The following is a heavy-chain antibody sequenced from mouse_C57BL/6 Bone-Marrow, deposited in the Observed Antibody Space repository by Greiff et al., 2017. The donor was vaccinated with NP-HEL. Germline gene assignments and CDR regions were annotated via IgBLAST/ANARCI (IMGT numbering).Heavy chain of an antibody. Sequence: VQLQQSGPGLVQPSQSLSITCTVSGFSLTSYGVHWVRQSPGKGLEWLGVIWRGGSTDYNAAFISRLSISKDNSKSQVFFKMNSLQADDTAIYYCARNKAAISYYFDYWGQGTTLTVSS. CDR1: GFSLTSYG. V-gene: IGHV2-2*01. J-gene: IGHJ2*01. CDR3: ARNKAAISYYFDY. CDR2: IWRGGST. D-gene: IGHD1-2*01.